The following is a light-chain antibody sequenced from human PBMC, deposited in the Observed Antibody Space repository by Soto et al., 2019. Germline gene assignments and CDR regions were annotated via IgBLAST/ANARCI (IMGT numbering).Light chain of an antibody. CDR2: DVS. V-gene: IGLV2-14*01. CDR3: SSYTGSSTLV. CDR1: SSDVGDYNY. J-gene: IGLJ2*01. Sequence: QSALTQPASVSGSPGQSITFSCTGTSSDVGDYNYVSWYQQHPGKAPKLMIYDVSNRPSGVSNRFSGSKSGNTASLTISGLQAEDEADYYCSSYTGSSTLVFGGGTKLTVL.